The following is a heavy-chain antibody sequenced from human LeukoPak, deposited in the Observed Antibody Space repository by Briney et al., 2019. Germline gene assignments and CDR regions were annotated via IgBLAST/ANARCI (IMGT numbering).Heavy chain of an antibody. CDR3: ARDHDAFDI. V-gene: IGHV4-59*13. CDR2: IYYSGST. CDR1: GGSISGYY. J-gene: IGHJ3*02. Sequence: KPSGTLSLTCTVSGGSISGYYWSWIRQPPGKGLEWIGYIYYSGSTNYNPSLKSRVTISVDTSKNQFSLKLNSVTAADTAVYYCARDHDAFDIWGQGTMVTVSS.